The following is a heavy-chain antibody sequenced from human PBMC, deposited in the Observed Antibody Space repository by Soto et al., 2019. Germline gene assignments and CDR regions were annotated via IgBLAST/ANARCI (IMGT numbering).Heavy chain of an antibody. Sequence: GGSLRLSCAASGFTFSSYGMHWVRQAPGKGLEWVAVISYDGSNKYYADSVKGRFTISRDNSKNTLYLQMNSLRAEDTAVYYCAKVGSGSYPVGSAFDIWGQGTMVTVSS. J-gene: IGHJ3*02. D-gene: IGHD1-26*01. CDR1: GFTFSSYG. CDR2: ISYDGSNK. CDR3: AKVGSGSYPVGSAFDI. V-gene: IGHV3-30*18.